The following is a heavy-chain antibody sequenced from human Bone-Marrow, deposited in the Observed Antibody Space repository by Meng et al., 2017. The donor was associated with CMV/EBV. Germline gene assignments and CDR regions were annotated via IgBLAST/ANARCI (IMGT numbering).Heavy chain of an antibody. V-gene: IGHV4-59*01. D-gene: IGHD4-23*01. CDR1: GGSISSYY. CDR3: ARTYGGNIDY. CDR2: IYYSGST. Sequence: GSLRLSCTVSGGSISSYYWSWIRQPPGKGLEWIGYIYYSGSTNYNPSLKSRVTISVDTSKNQFSLKLSSVTAADTAVYYCARTYGGNIDYWGQGTLVT. J-gene: IGHJ4*02.